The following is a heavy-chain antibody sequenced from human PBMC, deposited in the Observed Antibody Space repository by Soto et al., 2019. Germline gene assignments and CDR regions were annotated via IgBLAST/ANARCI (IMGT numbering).Heavy chain of an antibody. Sequence: GESLKISCKGSGYSFTSYWIGWVRQMPGKGLEWMGIIYPGDPDTRYSPSFRGQVTISAAKSISTAYLQWSSLKASDTAMYYCARHNGNTGPSYYYGMDVWGQGTTVTVSS. CDR3: ARHNGNTGPSYYYGMDV. CDR2: IYPGDPDT. D-gene: IGHD1-20*01. J-gene: IGHJ6*02. CDR1: GYSFTSYW. V-gene: IGHV5-51*01.